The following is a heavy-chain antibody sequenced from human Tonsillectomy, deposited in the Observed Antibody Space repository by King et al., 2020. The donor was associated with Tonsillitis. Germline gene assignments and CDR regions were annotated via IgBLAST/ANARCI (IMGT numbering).Heavy chain of an antibody. V-gene: IGHV1-69*14. CDR2: IIPAYDTE. CDR3: ARDSDNTVVKLGSRDHYYYYMDV. CDR1: GGTFSTYG. J-gene: IGHJ6*03. D-gene: IGHD2-2*01. Sequence: QLVQSGAEVKKPGASVKVSCKASGGTFSTYGISWVRRAPGQGLEWMGRIIPAYDTEHYARKFQDRATITADKSTSTAYMELSSLRAEDTAVYYCARDSDNTVVKLGSRDHYYYYMDVWGEGTTVTVSS.